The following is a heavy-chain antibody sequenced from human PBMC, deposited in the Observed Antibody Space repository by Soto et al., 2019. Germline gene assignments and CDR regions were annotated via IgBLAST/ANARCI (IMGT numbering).Heavy chain of an antibody. J-gene: IGHJ4*02. CDR3: ARDSRSYDFWSGYYEGYYFDY. CDR1: GYTFTGYY. D-gene: IGHD3-3*01. Sequence: ASVKVSCKASGYTFTGYYMHWVRQAPGQGLEWMGWINPNSGGTNYAKKFQGWVTMTRDTSISTAYMELSRLRSDDTAVYYCARDSRSYDFWSGYYEGYYFDYWGQGTLVTVSS. CDR2: INPNSGGT. V-gene: IGHV1-2*04.